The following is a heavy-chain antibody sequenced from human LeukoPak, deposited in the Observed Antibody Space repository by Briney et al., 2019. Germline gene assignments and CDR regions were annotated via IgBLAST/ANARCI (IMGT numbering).Heavy chain of an antibody. Sequence: GGSLRLSCAASGFTFSDVWMSWVRQVPGKGLEWVGRIKTKTDGGSTDYAAPLKGKFTISRDDSKTTLYLQMNSLKTEDTAVYYCTAGADGEYDYWGQGTLVTVSS. CDR1: GFTFSDVW. CDR2: IKTKTDGGST. D-gene: IGHD4-17*01. CDR3: TAGADGEYDY. J-gene: IGHJ4*02. V-gene: IGHV3-15*01.